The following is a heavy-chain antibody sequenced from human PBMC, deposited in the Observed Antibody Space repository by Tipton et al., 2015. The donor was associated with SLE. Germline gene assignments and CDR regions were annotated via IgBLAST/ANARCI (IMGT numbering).Heavy chain of an antibody. V-gene: IGHV4-59*11. Sequence: TLSLTCTVSGGSNNRHYWSWIRQPPGKGLEWIGYIYYSGSTYYNPSLKSRVTISIDRSKSQFSLKLTSVTPADTAVYYCARFSNWYGGDYFDYWGQGTLVTVSS. CDR1: GGSNNRHY. CDR2: IYYSGST. J-gene: IGHJ4*02. D-gene: IGHD6-13*01. CDR3: ARFSNWYGGDYFDY.